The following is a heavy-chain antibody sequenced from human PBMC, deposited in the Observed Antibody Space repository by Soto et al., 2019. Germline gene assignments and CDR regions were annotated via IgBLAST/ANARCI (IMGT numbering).Heavy chain of an antibody. D-gene: IGHD4-17*01. V-gene: IGHV1-69*01. Sequence: QVQLVQSGAEVKKPGSSVKVSCKASGGTFSSYAISWVRQAPGQGLEWMGGIIPIFGTANYAQKFQGRVTITADESTSTAYMELSSLRSEDTAVYYCARDPPTVTTSSYYYGMDVWGKGTTVTVSS. J-gene: IGHJ6*04. CDR2: IIPIFGTA. CDR1: GGTFSSYA. CDR3: ARDPPTVTTSSYYYGMDV.